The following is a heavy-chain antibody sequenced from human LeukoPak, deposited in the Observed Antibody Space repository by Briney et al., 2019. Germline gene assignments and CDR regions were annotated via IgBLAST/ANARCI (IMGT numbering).Heavy chain of an antibody. CDR3: AKAPGSGSYYSYFDY. D-gene: IGHD3-10*01. J-gene: IGHJ4*02. Sequence: GGTLRLSCAASGFTFSGFAMSWIRQAPGKGLEWVSYISSSGSTIYYADSVKGRFTISRDNAKNSLYLQMNSLRAEDTAVYYCAKAPGSGSYYSYFDYWGQGTLVTVSS. CDR1: GFTFSGFA. CDR2: ISSSGSTI. V-gene: IGHV3-11*04.